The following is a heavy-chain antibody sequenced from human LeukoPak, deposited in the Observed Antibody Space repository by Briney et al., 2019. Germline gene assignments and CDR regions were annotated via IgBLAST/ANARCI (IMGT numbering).Heavy chain of an antibody. CDR3: ARVNYRSGFFRNFYYYGMDV. V-gene: IGHV1-2*02. CDR1: GYTFSDYY. D-gene: IGHD6-19*01. CDR2: INPNSGGT. J-gene: IGHJ6*02. Sequence: GASVKVSCKASGYTFSDYYIHWVRQGPGHGLEWMGWINPNSGGTDYAQRFQGRVTMTRETSNTTAYMELSRLRSDDTAVYYCARVNYRSGFFRNFYYYGMDVRGQGTTVTVSS.